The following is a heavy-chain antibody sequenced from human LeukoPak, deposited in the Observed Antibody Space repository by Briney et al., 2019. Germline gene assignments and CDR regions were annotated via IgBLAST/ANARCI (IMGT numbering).Heavy chain of an antibody. D-gene: IGHD4-17*01. V-gene: IGHV4-4*07. CDR2: IYSSGNT. J-gene: IGHJ4*02. Sequence: SETLSLICSVSGGSISSHYWSWIRQPAGKGLEWIGRIYSSGNTMYNPSLKSRGTMSVDTSKNQFSLQLSSVTAADTAVYYCERVAYAVTDYFDCWGQGTLVSVSS. CDR3: ERVAYAVTDYFDC. CDR1: GGSISSHY.